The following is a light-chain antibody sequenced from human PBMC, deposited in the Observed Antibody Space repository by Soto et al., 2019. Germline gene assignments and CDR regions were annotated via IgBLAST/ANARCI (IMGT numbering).Light chain of an antibody. CDR2: DAS. CDR1: QSISSW. Sequence: DIHVTQSPSTLSASLCDIVTITCRASQSISSWLAWYQHKPGKAPKLLIYDASNLDSGVPSRFSGSGSGTEFSLTISNLQPDDCATYYCQQYENYWTFGQGTKVDIK. CDR3: QQYENYWT. J-gene: IGKJ1*01. V-gene: IGKV1-5*01.